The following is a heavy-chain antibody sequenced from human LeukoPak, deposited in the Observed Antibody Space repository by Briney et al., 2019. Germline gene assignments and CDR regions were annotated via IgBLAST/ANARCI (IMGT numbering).Heavy chain of an antibody. Sequence: SETLSLTCTVSGGSISSSSYYWGWIRQPPGKGLEWIGSIYYSGSTYYNPSLKSRVTMSVDTSKNQFSLKLSSVTAADTAVYYCARGRYDILTGYYEDYWGQGTLVTVSS. CDR3: ARGRYDILTGYYEDY. J-gene: IGHJ4*02. CDR2: IYYSGST. CDR1: GGSISSSSYY. D-gene: IGHD3-9*01. V-gene: IGHV4-39*07.